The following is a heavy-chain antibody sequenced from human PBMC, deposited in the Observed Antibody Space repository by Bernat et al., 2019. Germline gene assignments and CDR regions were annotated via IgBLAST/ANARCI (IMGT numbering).Heavy chain of an antibody. J-gene: IGHJ4*02. D-gene: IGHD3-10*01. CDR3: ARERTFGELYEKSPSDY. CDR2: MNPNNGNT. Sequence: QVQLVQSGAEVKKPGASVKVSCKASGYTFTSYGITWVRQAPGQGLEWMGWMNPNNGNTKYAQKFQGRVTMTKNTSMSTAYMELRSLRSDDTAVYYCARERTFGELYEKSPSDYWGQGTLVTVSS. V-gene: IGHV1-18*01. CDR1: GYTFTSYG.